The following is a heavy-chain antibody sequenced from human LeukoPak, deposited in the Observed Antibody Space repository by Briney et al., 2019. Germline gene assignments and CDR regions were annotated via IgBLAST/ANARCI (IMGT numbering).Heavy chain of an antibody. CDR3: ARGYSYGHYFDY. CDR1: GYTFISYY. V-gene: IGHV1-2*06. Sequence: ASVKVSCKASGYTFISYYMHWVRQAPGQGLEWMGRIDPNSGGTNYAQKFQGRVTMTRDTSISTAYMELSRLRSDDTAVYYCARGYSYGHYFDYWGQGTLVTVSS. J-gene: IGHJ4*02. D-gene: IGHD5-18*01. CDR2: IDPNSGGT.